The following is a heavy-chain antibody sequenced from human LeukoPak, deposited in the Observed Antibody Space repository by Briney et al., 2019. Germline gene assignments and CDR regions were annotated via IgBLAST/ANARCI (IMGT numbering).Heavy chain of an antibody. D-gene: IGHD3-3*01. CDR2: INHSGST. Sequence: KPSETLSLTCAGYGVSFSGYYWSWIRQPPGKGLEWIREINHSGSTNYNPSLKSRVTISVDTSKNQFSLKLSSVTAADTAVYYCACNSRGPWYDFWSGYLVGGWFDPWGQGTLVTVSS. CDR1: GVSFSGYY. J-gene: IGHJ5*02. CDR3: ACNSRGPWYDFWSGYLVGGWFDP. V-gene: IGHV4-34*01.